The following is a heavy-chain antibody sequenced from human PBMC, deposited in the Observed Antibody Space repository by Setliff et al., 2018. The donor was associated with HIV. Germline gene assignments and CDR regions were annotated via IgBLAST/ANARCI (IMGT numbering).Heavy chain of an antibody. CDR3: ARHSIAVVIGVPERDDAFDI. V-gene: IGHV4-39*01. J-gene: IGHJ3*02. CDR1: GGSISSSSYY. D-gene: IGHD2-21*01. CDR2: IYYRGST. Sequence: KPSETLSLTCTVSGGSISSSSYYWGWIRQPPGKGLEWIGTIYYRGSTYYTPALKSRVTISVDTSKNQFSRKLSSVTAADTAVYYCARHSIAVVIGVPERDDAFDIWGHGTMVTVSS.